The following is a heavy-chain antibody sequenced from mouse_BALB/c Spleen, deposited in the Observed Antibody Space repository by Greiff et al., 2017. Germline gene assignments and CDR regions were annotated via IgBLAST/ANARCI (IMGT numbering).Heavy chain of an antibody. J-gene: IGHJ4*01. Sequence: QVQLKESGPGLVAPSQSLSITCTVSGFSLTGYGVNWVRQPPGKGLEWLGMIWGDGSTDYNSALKSRLSISKDNSKSQVFLKLNSLQTDDTATYYCAKPGEVRRMGTHAMDYWGQGTSVTVSS. CDR3: AKPGEVRRMGTHAMDY. CDR1: GFSLTGYG. CDR2: IWGDGST. D-gene: IGHD2-14*01. V-gene: IGHV2-6-7*01.